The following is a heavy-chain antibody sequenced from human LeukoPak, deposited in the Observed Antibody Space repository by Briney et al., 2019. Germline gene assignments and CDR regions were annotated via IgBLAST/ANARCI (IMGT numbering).Heavy chain of an antibody. J-gene: IGHJ6*02. CDR1: GYTFTGYY. CDR2: IIPILGIA. CDR3: ARFPPNYYYGMDV. V-gene: IGHV1-69*02. Sequence: ASVTVSCKASGYTFTGYYMHWVRQAPGQGLEWMGRIIPILGIANYAQKFQGRVTITADKSTSTAYMELSSLRSEDTAVYYCARFPPNYYYGMDVWGQGTTVTVSS.